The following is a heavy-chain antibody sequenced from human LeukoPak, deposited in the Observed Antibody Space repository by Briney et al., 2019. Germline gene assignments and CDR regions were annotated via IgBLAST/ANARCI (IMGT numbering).Heavy chain of an antibody. D-gene: IGHD4-17*01. J-gene: IGHJ1*01. V-gene: IGHV3-20*04. CDR1: GFTFDDSG. Sequence: GGSLRLSCAASGFTFDDSGMSWVRQAPGKGLEWVSGINWTGGSTGYADSVKGRFTISRDNAKNSLYLQMNSLRAEDTAVYYCAKVGTTVTTSYFQHWGQGTLVTVSS. CDR2: INWTGGST. CDR3: AKVGTTVTTSYFQH.